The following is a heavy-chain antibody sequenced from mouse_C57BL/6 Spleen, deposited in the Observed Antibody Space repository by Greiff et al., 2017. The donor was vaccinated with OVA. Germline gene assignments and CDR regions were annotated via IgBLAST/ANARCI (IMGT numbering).Heavy chain of an antibody. D-gene: IGHD1-1*01. J-gene: IGHJ2*01. Sequence: QVQLQQSGPELVKPGASVKISCKASGYAFSSSWLNWVKQRPGKGLEWIGRIYPGDGDTNYNGKFKGKATLTADKSSSTAYMQLSSLTSEDSAVYFCARSGGSSYVDYWGQGTTLTVSS. CDR3: ARSGGSSYVDY. CDR2: IYPGDGDT. V-gene: IGHV1-82*01. CDR1: GYAFSSSW.